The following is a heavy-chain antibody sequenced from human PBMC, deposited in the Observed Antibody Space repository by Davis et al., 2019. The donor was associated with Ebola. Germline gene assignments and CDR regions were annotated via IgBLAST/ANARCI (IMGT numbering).Heavy chain of an antibody. Sequence: GESLKISCEGSGYRFTSYWIGWVRQMPGKGLGWMGIIYPGDSDTRYSPSFQGQVTISADKSISTAYLQWSSLKASDTAMYYCAREGEDCSGGSCYSGWFDPWGQGTLVTVSS. CDR3: AREGEDCSGGSCYSGWFDP. V-gene: IGHV5-51*01. J-gene: IGHJ5*02. D-gene: IGHD2-15*01. CDR2: IYPGDSDT. CDR1: GYRFTSYW.